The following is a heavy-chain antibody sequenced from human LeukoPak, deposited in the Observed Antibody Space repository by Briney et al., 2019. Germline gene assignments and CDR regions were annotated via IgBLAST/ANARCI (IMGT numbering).Heavy chain of an antibody. J-gene: IGHJ4*02. Sequence: SETLSLACTVSGGSISSGDYHWNWIRQSPGKGLEWIGFIHDSGSTYYNPSLKSRVTMSRDMSKKQFSLMLSSLTAADTAVYYCARWSIYGSGSYSHWGQGTLVTVSS. CDR1: GGSISSGDYH. V-gene: IGHV4-30-4*01. CDR3: ARWSIYGSGSYSH. D-gene: IGHD3-10*01. CDR2: IHDSGST.